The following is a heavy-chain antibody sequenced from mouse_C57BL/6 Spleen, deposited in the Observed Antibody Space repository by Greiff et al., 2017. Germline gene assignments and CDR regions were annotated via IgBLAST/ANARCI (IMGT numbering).Heavy chain of an antibody. V-gene: IGHV5-17*01. J-gene: IGHJ2*01. CDR3: ARGSSLGRDYFDY. CDR1: GFTFSDYG. D-gene: IGHD4-1*01. Sequence: EVQLVESGGGLVKPGGSLKLSCAASGFTFSDYGMHWVRQAPEKGLEWVAYISSGSSTIYYADTVKGRFTISRDSAKNTLFLQMTSLRSEDTAMYYCARGSSLGRDYFDYWGQGTTLTVSS. CDR2: ISSGSSTI.